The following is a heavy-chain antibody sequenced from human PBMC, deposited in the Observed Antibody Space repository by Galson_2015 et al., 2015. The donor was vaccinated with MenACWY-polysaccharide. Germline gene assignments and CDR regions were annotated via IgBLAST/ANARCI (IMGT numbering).Heavy chain of an antibody. CDR1: GYTFTGYY. D-gene: IGHD6-25*01. Sequence: SVKVSCKASGYTFTGYYMHWVRQAPGQGLEWMGWINPNSGGTNYAQKFQGRVTMTRDTSISTAYMELSRLRSDDTAVYYCARGGWDSSGRYYYYGMDVWGQGTTVTVSS. J-gene: IGHJ6*02. V-gene: IGHV1-2*02. CDR2: INPNSGGT. CDR3: ARGGWDSSGRYYYYGMDV.